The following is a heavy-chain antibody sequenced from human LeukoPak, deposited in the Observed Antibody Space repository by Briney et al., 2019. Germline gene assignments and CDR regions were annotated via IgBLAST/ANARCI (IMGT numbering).Heavy chain of an antibody. CDR2: INPNSGGT. J-gene: IGHJ5*02. CDR3: ARGGEWSLHNWFDP. CDR1: GYTFTGYY. D-gene: IGHD3-3*01. V-gene: IGHV1-2*02. Sequence: ASVKVSCKASGYTFTGYYLHWVRQAPGQGLEWMGWINPNSGGTNYAQKFQGRVIMTRDTSISTAYMELSRLRSDDTAVYYCARGGEWSLHNWFDPWGQGTLVTVSS.